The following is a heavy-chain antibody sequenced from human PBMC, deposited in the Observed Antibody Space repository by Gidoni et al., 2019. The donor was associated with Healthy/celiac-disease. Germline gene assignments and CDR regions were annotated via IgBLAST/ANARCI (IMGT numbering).Heavy chain of an antibody. D-gene: IGHD3-22*01. CDR2: INPNSGGT. CDR3: ARGDYYDSSGYYWAFDY. V-gene: IGHV1-2*02. CDR1: GYTFTGYY. J-gene: IGHJ4*02. Sequence: QVQLVQSGAEGKKPGASVKVSCKASGYTFTGYYMHWVRQAPGQGLEWMGWINPNSGGTNYAQKFQGRVTMTRDTSISTAYMELSRLRSDDTAVYYCARGDYYDSSGYYWAFDYWGQGTLVTVSS.